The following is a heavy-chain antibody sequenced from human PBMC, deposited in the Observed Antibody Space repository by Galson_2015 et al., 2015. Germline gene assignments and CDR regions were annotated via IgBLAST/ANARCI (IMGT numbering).Heavy chain of an antibody. D-gene: IGHD6-19*01. CDR2: IYSGGGPS. CDR1: GFNVNNYY. J-gene: IGHJ4*02. Sequence: SLRLSCAASGFNVNNYYMSWVRQAPGRGLEWVSIIYSGGGPSYYADSVKGRFTLSRDNFENTLYLQMNNLRAEDTAVYYCARETYTNSGWYGGSVDYWGQGTLVTVSS. V-gene: IGHV3-53*01. CDR3: ARETYTNSGWYGGSVDY.